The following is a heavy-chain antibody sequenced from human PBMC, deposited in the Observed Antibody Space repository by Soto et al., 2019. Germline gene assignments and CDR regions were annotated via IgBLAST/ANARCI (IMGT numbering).Heavy chain of an antibody. V-gene: IGHV3-72*01. CDR1: GFTFSDHY. CDR2: TRNKANSYTT. J-gene: IGHJ4*02. CDR3: ARELMTTVTYYDY. D-gene: IGHD4-17*01. Sequence: EVHLVESGGDLVHPGGSLRLSCAASGFTFSDHYMDWVRQAPGKGLEWVGRTRNKANSYTTEYAASVKGRFTISRDDSKNSLYLQMNSLKTEDTAVYYCARELMTTVTYYDYWGQGTLVTVSS.